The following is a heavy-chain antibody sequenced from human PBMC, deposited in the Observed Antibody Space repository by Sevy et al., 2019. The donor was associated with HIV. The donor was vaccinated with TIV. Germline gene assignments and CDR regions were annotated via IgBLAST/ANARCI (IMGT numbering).Heavy chain of an antibody. CDR3: AKDSPPYCSSTSCSLGDYYYGMDV. J-gene: IGHJ6*02. CDR2: ISGSGGST. Sequence: GGSLRLSCAASGFTFSSYAMSWVRQAPGKGLEWVSAISGSGGSTYYADSVKGRFTISRDNSKNTLYLQMNSLRTEDTAVYYCAKDSPPYCSSTSCSLGDYYYGMDVWGQGTTVTVSS. V-gene: IGHV3-23*01. D-gene: IGHD2-2*01. CDR1: GFTFSSYA.